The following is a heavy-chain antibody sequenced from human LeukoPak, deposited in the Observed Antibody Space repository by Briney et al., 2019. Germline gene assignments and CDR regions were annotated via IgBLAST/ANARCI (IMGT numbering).Heavy chain of an antibody. CDR2: INHSGST. Sequence: PSETLSLTCAVYGGSFSGYYWSWIRQPPGKGLEWIGEINHSGSTNYNPSLKSRVTISVDTSKNQFSLKLSSVTAADTAVYYCATQRDGYNAPFDYWGQGTLVTVSS. V-gene: IGHV4-34*01. J-gene: IGHJ4*02. CDR1: GGSFSGYY. D-gene: IGHD5-24*01. CDR3: ATQRDGYNAPFDY.